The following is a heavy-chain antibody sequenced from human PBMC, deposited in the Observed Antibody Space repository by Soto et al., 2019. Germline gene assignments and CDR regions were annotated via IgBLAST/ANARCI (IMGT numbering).Heavy chain of an antibody. J-gene: IGHJ1*01. Sequence: QVQLVESGGGVVQPGTSLRVSCVGSGFTFRSYVIHWVRQAPGKGLEWVALTSYDGSDKYYDDSVRGRFTISRDNSRNTVDLQMDSLRLEDTALYYCARWGTTGGLDVWGPGTLVSVSS. V-gene: IGHV3-30*19. CDR2: TSYDGSDK. CDR3: ARWGTTGGLDV. D-gene: IGHD3-16*01. CDR1: GFTFRSYV.